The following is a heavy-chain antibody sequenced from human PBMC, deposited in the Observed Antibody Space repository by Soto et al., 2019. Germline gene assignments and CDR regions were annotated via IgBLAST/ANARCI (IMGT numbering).Heavy chain of an antibody. CDR2: IYYSGRT. CDR3: ARVYYYNDY. V-gene: IGHV4-30-4*01. D-gene: IGHD3-10*01. J-gene: IGHJ4*02. Sequence: SETLSLTCTVSGDSISSGDYYWSWIRQPPGKGLEWIGYIYYSGRTYYNPSLKSRVTISIDTSKNQFSLKLSSVTPADTAVYYCARVYYYNDYWGQGTLVTVSS. CDR1: GDSISSGDYY.